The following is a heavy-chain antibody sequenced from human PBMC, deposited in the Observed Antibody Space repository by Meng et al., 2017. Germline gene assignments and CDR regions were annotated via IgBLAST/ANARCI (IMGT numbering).Heavy chain of an antibody. V-gene: IGHV1-69*06. J-gene: IGHJ4*02. CDR1: GGNFSSYA. Sequence: QVVVGQSGAEGKKPGSSVKVSCKASGGNFSSYAISWVRQAPGQGLEWMGGIIPIFGTANYAQKFQGRVTITADKSTSTAYMELSSLRSEDTAVYYCARGVGYGGNSLYFDYWGQGTLVTVSS. D-gene: IGHD4-23*01. CDR2: IIPIFGTA. CDR3: ARGVGYGGNSLYFDY.